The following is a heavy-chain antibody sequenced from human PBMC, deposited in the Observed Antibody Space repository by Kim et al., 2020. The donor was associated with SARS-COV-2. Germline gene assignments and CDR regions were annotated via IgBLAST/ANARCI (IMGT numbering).Heavy chain of an antibody. CDR3: ARVREYAFDY. CDR2: IYYSGST. CDR1: GGSVSSGSYY. Sequence: SETLSLTCTVSGGSVSSGSYYWSWIRQPPGKGLEWIGYIYYSGSTNYNPSLKSRVTISVDTSKNQFSLKLSSVTAADTAVYYCARVREYAFDYWGQGTL. D-gene: IGHD3-10*01. J-gene: IGHJ4*02. V-gene: IGHV4-61*01.